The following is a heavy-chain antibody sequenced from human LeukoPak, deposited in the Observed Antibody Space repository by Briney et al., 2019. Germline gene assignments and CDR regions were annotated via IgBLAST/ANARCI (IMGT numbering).Heavy chain of an antibody. CDR1: GGSISSGDYY. CDR3: ARLVVVTARGAFDR. D-gene: IGHD2-21*02. CDR2: NYYSRST. V-gene: IGHV4-30-4*01. J-gene: IGHJ3*02. Sequence: PSQTLSLTCTVSGGSISSGDYYWSCIRPPPGKDLEWHVYNYYSRSTYYNPSLKSRVTRSVDTSKNQVSLKLSSVTAADTAVYYCARLVVVTARGAFDRWGQGTMVTVSS.